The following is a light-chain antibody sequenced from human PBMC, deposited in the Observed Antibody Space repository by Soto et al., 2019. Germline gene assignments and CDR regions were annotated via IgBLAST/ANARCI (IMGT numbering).Light chain of an antibody. Sequence: QSVLTQPASVSGSPGQSIAISCTASSGDVGFYNYISWYQHHPGKVPKLIIYEVTNRPSGVSNRFSGSKSGNTASLTISGLPAEDEADYYCCSYTTSSTRVFGTGTKVTVL. CDR3: CSYTTSSTRV. J-gene: IGLJ1*01. CDR1: SGDVGFYNY. CDR2: EVT. V-gene: IGLV2-14*01.